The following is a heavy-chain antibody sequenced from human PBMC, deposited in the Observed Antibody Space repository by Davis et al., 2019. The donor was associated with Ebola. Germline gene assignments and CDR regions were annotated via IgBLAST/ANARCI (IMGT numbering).Heavy chain of an antibody. D-gene: IGHD2-2*01. CDR2: IYYSGST. Sequence: SETLSLTCAVYGGSFSGYYWSWIRQPPGKGLEWIGSIYYSGSTYYNPSLKSRVTISVDTSKNQFSLKLSSVTAADTAVYYCARGSSTSCYDTICYYYGMDVWGQGTTVTVSS. CDR1: GGSFSGYY. J-gene: IGHJ6*02. CDR3: ARGSSTSCYDTICYYYGMDV. V-gene: IGHV4-34*01.